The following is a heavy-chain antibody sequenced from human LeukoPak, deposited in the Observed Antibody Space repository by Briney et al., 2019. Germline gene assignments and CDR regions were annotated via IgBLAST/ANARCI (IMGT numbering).Heavy chain of an antibody. J-gene: IGHJ4*02. V-gene: IGHV4-39*01. CDR1: GGSISSSSYY. CDR3: ARSVDTALAFDY. D-gene: IGHD5-18*01. Sequence: SETLSLTCTVSGGSISSSSYYWGWIRQPPGKGLEWIGSIYYSGSTYYNPSLKSRVTISVDTSKNQFSLKLSSVTAADTAVYYWARSVDTALAFDYWGQGNLVTVSS. CDR2: IYYSGST.